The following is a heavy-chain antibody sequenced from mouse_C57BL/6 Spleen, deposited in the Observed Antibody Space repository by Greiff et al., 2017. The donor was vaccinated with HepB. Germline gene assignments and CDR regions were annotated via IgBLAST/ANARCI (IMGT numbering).Heavy chain of an antibody. J-gene: IGHJ4*01. CDR3: ARGDLSNYGYYAMDY. Sequence: QVQLQQPGTELVKPGASVKLSCKASGYTFTSYWMHWVKQRPGQGLEWIGNINPSNGGTNYNEKFKSKATLTVDKSSSTAYMQLSSLTSEDSAVYYCARGDLSNYGYYAMDYWGQGTSVTVSS. CDR2: INPSNGGT. CDR1: GYTFTSYW. D-gene: IGHD2-5*01. V-gene: IGHV1-53*01.